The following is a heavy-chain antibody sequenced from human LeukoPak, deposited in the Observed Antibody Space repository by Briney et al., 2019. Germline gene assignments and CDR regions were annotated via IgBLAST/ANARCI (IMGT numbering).Heavy chain of an antibody. CDR1: GGSISSSSYY. CDR3: ARVKDPGGYYYYYYMDV. D-gene: IGHD3-16*01. J-gene: IGHJ6*03. CDR2: INHSGGT. V-gene: IGHV4-39*07. Sequence: SETLSLTCTVSGGSISSSSYYWGWIRQPPGKGLEWIGEINHSGGTKYNPSLKSRVTISVDTSKNQFSLKLSSVTAADTAMYYCARVKDPGGYYYYYYMDVWGKGTTVTVSS.